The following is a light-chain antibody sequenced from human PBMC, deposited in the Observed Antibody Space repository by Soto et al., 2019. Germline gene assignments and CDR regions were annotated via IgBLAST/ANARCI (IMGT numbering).Light chain of an antibody. J-gene: IGKJ1*01. CDR1: QTIGSW. CDR2: DAS. CDR3: QQYNSYSGM. Sequence: DIQMTQSPSTLSASVGDRVTVTSRASQTIGSWLAWYQQKPGRAPKLLIFDASSLESGVPSRFSGNGSGTEFTLTISGLQPDDFASYYCQQYNSYSGMFGQGTKVDIK. V-gene: IGKV1-5*01.